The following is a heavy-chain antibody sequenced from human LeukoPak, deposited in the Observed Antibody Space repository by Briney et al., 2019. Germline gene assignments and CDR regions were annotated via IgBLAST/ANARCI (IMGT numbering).Heavy chain of an antibody. CDR3: ARNTIWDDAFDI. CDR2: MNPNSGNT. Sequence: ASVKVSCKASGYTFTSYDIYWVRQATGQGLEWMGWMNPNSGNTGYAQKFQGRVTITRNTSISTAYMELSSLRSEDTAVYYCARNTIWDDAFDIWGQGTMVTVSS. J-gene: IGHJ3*02. D-gene: IGHD3-3*01. V-gene: IGHV1-8*03. CDR1: GYTFTSYD.